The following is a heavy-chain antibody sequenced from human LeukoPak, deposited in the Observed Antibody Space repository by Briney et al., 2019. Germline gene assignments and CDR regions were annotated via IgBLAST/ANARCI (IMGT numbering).Heavy chain of an antibody. J-gene: IGHJ4*02. V-gene: IGHV4-34*01. CDR2: INHSGST. Sequence: PSETLSLTCAVYGGSFSGYYWSWIRQPPGKGLEWIGEINHSGSTNYNPSLKSRVTISADTSKNQFSLKLSSVTAADTAVYYCARGSHYYGSGSFPNFDYWGQGTLVTVSS. CDR1: GGSFSGYY. D-gene: IGHD3-10*01. CDR3: ARGSHYYGSGSFPNFDY.